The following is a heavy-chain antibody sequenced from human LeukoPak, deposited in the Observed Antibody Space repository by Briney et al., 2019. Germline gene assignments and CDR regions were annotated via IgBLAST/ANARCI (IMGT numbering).Heavy chain of an antibody. D-gene: IGHD3-10*01. CDR3: ARDPYYYGSGSQGTQNY. CDR2: ISSSSSYT. V-gene: IGHV3-21*01. J-gene: IGHJ4*02. CDR1: GFTFSSYS. Sequence: GGSLRLSCAASGFTFSSYSMNWVRQAPGKGLEWVSSISSSSSYTYYADSVKGRFTISRDNAKNSLYLQMNSLRAEDTAVYYCARDPYYYGSGSQGTQNYWGQGTLVTVSS.